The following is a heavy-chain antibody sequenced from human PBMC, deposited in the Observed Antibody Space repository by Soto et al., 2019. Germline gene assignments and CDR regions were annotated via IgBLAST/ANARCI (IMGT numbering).Heavy chain of an antibody. V-gene: IGHV3-11*01. CDR2: MSSSDNNI. Sequence: QVHLVESGGGLVKPGGSLRLSCAASGITFSDCYMNWIRQAPGKGLEWVSYMSSSDNNINYAGSVRGRFTVSRDNAKNSLYLQMNSLRAEDTAIYYCARVRFGQWGYAMDVWGQGTTVTVSS. D-gene: IGHD3-10*01. J-gene: IGHJ6*02. CDR3: ARVRFGQWGYAMDV. CDR1: GITFSDCY.